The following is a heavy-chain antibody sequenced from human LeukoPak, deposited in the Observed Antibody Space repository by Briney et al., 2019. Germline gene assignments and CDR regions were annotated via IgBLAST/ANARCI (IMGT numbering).Heavy chain of an antibody. D-gene: IGHD3-22*01. CDR2: IYHSERT. CDR1: GYSINSGYY. J-gene: IGHJ3*02. Sequence: PSETLSLTCTVSGYSINSGYYWGWIRQPPGKGLEWIGNIYHSERTHYNPSLKSRVTISVDTSKNQFSLKLSSVTAADTAVYYCARHVYKGIVVGRRAFDIWGQGTMVTVSS. V-gene: IGHV4-38-2*02. CDR3: ARHVYKGIVVGRRAFDI.